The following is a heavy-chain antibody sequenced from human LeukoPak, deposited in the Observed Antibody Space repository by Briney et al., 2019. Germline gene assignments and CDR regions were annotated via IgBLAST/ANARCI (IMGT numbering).Heavy chain of an antibody. D-gene: IGHD3-10*01. CDR3: ARTLVDQFAPVRGLLYFYDY. Sequence: GGSLRLSCAASGFTFNNYTMHWVRQAPGKGLEWVAVISFDGSNQYYADSVKGRFTISRDNSKKKLYLRMNSLRAEDTAVYYCARTLVDQFAPVRGLLYFYDYWGQGTLVTVSS. V-gene: IGHV3-30*04. CDR1: GFTFNNYT. J-gene: IGHJ4*02. CDR2: ISFDGSNQ.